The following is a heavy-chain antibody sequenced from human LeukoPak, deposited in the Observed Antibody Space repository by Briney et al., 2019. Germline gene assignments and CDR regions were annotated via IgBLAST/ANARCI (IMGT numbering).Heavy chain of an antibody. CDR1: GFTFSSHW. V-gene: IGHV3-74*01. J-gene: IGHJ4*02. Sequence: GSLRLSCAASGFTFSSHWMYWVRQAPGKGLVWVSRINSDGKTTNYADSVKGRFTISRDNAENTLYLQMNSLRAEDTAVYYCTRDITLTRGGRSDYWGQGTLVTVSA. D-gene: IGHD3-10*01. CDR3: TRDITLTRGGRSDY. CDR2: INSDGKTT.